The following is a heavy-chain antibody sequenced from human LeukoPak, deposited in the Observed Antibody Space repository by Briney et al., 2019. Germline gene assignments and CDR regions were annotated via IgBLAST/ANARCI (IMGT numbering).Heavy chain of an antibody. CDR3: AKDLEDSTGPRRFVWYCDL. Sequence: GGSLRLSCAASGFAFSSYAMIWVRQAPGKGLEWVSAISYSGGSTYYPDSVKGRFTVSRDNSKNTLYLQLNSLRVEDTAVYYCAKDLEDSTGPRRFVWYCDLWGRGTPVTVSS. D-gene: IGHD3-22*01. CDR2: ISYSGGST. CDR1: GFAFSSYA. J-gene: IGHJ2*01. V-gene: IGHV3-23*01.